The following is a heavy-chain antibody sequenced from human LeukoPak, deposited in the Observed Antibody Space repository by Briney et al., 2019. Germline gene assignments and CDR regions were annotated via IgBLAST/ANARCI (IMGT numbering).Heavy chain of an antibody. CDR3: ATYDQWLPHGFDP. Sequence: ASVKVSCTTSGYTLTGYYMHWVRQAPGQGLEWMGWINPNSGGTNYAQKFQGRVTMTRDTSISTAYMELSRLRSDDTAVYYCATYDQWLPHGFDPWGQGTLVTVSS. D-gene: IGHD6-19*01. CDR1: GYTLTGYY. V-gene: IGHV1-2*02. CDR2: INPNSGGT. J-gene: IGHJ5*02.